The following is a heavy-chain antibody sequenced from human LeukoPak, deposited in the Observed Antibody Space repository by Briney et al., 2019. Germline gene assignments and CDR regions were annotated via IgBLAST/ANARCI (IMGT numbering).Heavy chain of an antibody. CDR3: AKFSYGDYVA. Sequence: GGSLRLSCAASGFTFSAYGMHWVRQAPGKGLEWVAFIRHDESNKYYADSVKGRFTISRDNSKNTLSLQMNSLRPDDTAVYYCAKFSYGDYVAWGQGTLVIVSS. V-gene: IGHV3-30*02. D-gene: IGHD4-17*01. CDR2: IRHDESNK. CDR1: GFTFSAYG. J-gene: IGHJ5*02.